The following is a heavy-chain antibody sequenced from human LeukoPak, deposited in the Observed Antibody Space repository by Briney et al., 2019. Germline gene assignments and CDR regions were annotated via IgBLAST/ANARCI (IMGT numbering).Heavy chain of an antibody. CDR1: GGSISSYY. D-gene: IGHD5-18*01. CDR3: ARHGVDTAMVYFSY. CDR2: IYYSGST. V-gene: IGHV4-59*08. J-gene: IGHJ4*02. Sequence: SETLSLACTVSGGSISSYYWSWIRQPPGKGLEWIGYIYYSGSTNYNPSLKSRVTISVDTSKNQFSLKLSSVTAADTAVYYCARHGVDTAMVYFSYWGQGTLVTVSS.